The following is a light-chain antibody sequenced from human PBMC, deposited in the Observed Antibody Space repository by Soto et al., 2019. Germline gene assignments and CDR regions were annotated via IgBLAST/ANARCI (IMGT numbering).Light chain of an antibody. J-gene: IGKJ4*02. V-gene: IGKV3-15*01. CDR2: GAS. Sequence: EIVMTQSPATLSLSPGERATLSCRAGQGVSSNLAWYQQKPGQAPRLLIYGASTRATGIPARVSGSGSGTEFTLTISSLQSEDFAVYYCQQYNNWPPLTFGGGTKVEIK. CDR1: QGVSSN. CDR3: QQYNNWPPLT.